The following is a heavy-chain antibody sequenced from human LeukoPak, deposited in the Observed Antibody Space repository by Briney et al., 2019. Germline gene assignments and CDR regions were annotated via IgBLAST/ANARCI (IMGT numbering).Heavy chain of an antibody. CDR1: GFTFSSYG. V-gene: IGHV3-33*01. CDR2: IWFDGSNK. D-gene: IGHD3-22*01. J-gene: IGHJ4*02. Sequence: GRSLRLSCAASGFTFSSYGMHWVRQAPGKGLEWVALIWFDGSNKYYADSVKGRFTISRDNSKNTLYLRMNSLRAEDTAVYYCARDRYESNGHVDYWGQGTLVTVSS. CDR3: ARDRYESNGHVDY.